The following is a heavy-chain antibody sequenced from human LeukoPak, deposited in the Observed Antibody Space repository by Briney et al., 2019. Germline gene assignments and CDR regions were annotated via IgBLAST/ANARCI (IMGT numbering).Heavy chain of an antibody. D-gene: IGHD5-18*01. Sequence: PGGSLRLSCAASGFTFSSYAMSWVRQAPGKGLDWVSAISGSGGATYHADSVKGHFTISRDNSKNTLYLQMNSLRAEDTAVYYCAKDTGDSYGTCDHWGQGTLVTVSS. CDR2: ISGSGGAT. CDR1: GFTFSSYA. CDR3: AKDTGDSYGTCDH. V-gene: IGHV3-23*01. J-gene: IGHJ4*02.